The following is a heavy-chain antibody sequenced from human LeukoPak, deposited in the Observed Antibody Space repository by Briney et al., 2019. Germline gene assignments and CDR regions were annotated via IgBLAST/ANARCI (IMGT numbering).Heavy chain of an antibody. D-gene: IGHD5-24*01. V-gene: IGHV3-30*04. CDR3: ARRRDGYNPELDY. CDR1: GFTFSRSA. J-gene: IGHJ4*02. CDR2: ISNDGMRK. Sequence: GGSPRLSCAASGFTFSRSAMHWVRQPPGKGLEWMAVISNDGMRKFHADSAKGRFTISRDNSKNTLYLQMDSLTTEDTALYYCARRRDGYNPELDYWGQGTLVTVSS.